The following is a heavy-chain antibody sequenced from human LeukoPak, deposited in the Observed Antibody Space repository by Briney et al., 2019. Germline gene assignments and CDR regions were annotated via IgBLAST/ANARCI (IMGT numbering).Heavy chain of an antibody. V-gene: IGHV3-48*01. CDR3: AREGGYCSSTSCYTGASDY. Sequence: GGSLRLSCAASGFTFSSYSMNWVRQAPGKGLEWVSYISSSSSTIYYADSVKGRFTISRDNAKNSLYLQMNSLRAEDTAVYYCAREGGYCSSTSCYTGASDYWGQGTLVTVSS. CDR2: ISSSSSTI. CDR1: GFTFSSYS. J-gene: IGHJ4*02. D-gene: IGHD2-2*02.